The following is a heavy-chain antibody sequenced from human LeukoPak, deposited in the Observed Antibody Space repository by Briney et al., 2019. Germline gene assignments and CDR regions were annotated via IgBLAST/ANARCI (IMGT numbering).Heavy chain of an antibody. D-gene: IGHD3-22*01. V-gene: IGHV3-7*01. CDR1: GFTFSSYW. CDR3: ARAAYESTGYLTL. Sequence: GGSLRLSCAASGFTFSSYWMSWVRQAPGKGLEWVANIKQDGSEKYYVDSVKGRFTISRDNSKNTVYLQMNSLRADDTAVYYCARAAYESTGYLTLWGQGALVTVSS. CDR2: IKQDGSEK. J-gene: IGHJ4*02.